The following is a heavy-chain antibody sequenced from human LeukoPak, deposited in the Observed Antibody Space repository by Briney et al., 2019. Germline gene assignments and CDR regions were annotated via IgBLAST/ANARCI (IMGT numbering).Heavy chain of an antibody. V-gene: IGHV4-59*01. CDR3: ARDRAAGSDWLDP. Sequence: SETLSLTCTVSGGSIGLYHWSWIRQPPGKGLEWIGYIYYNGSTKYNPSPKSRVTMSVDTSKKQFSLNMTSMTAADTAVYYCARDRAAGSDWLDPWGQGTLVTVSS. CDR2: IYYNGST. D-gene: IGHD3-10*01. CDR1: GGSIGLYH. J-gene: IGHJ5*02.